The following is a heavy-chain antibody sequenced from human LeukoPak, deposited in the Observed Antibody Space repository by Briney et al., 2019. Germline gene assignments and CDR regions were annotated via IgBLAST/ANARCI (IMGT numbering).Heavy chain of an antibody. Sequence: PGGSLRLSCAASGFTFSDHYMDWVRQAPGKGLEWVGRIGNKASTYTTQYAASVKGRFTISRDDSKNSLYLQMNSLKTEDTAMYYCARGGSDYTNYHFDYWGQGTLVTVSS. D-gene: IGHD4-11*01. CDR3: ARGGSDYTNYHFDY. V-gene: IGHV3-72*01. CDR1: GFTFSDHY. J-gene: IGHJ4*02. CDR2: IGNKASTYTT.